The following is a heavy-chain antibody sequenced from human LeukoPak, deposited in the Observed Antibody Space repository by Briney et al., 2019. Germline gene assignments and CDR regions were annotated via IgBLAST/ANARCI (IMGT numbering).Heavy chain of an antibody. CDR2: ISSDGSNK. CDR1: GFTFSSYG. V-gene: IGHV3-30*03. CDR3: ARDGYKQYYYYMDV. D-gene: IGHD5-24*01. J-gene: IGHJ6*03. Sequence: GGSLRLSCAASGFTFSSYGMSWVRQAPGKGLEWVAVISSDGSNKYYADSVKGRFTISRDNSKNTLYLQMNSLRAEDTAVYYCARDGYKQYYYYMDVWGKGTTVTVSS.